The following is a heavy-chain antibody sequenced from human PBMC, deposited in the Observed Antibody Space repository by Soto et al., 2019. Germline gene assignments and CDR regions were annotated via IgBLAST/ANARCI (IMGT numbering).Heavy chain of an antibody. J-gene: IGHJ4*02. CDR2: IYYTGST. Sequence: QVQLQESGAGLVKPSETLSLTCTVSGDSISRYYWSWIRQPPGKGLEWIGYIYYTGSTNYNSSLESRVTISVDTSKNQFSLKLTSVTAADTAVYYCTRRGTYRDFDSWGQGTLVTVSS. D-gene: IGHD3-16*01. CDR3: TRRGTYRDFDS. V-gene: IGHV4-59*08. CDR1: GDSISRYY.